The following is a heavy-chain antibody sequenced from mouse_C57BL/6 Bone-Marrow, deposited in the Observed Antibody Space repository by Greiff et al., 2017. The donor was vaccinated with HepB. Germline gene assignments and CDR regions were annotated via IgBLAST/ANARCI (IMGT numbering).Heavy chain of an antibody. CDR2: FHPYNDDT. V-gene: IGHV1-47*01. Sequence: QVQLQQSVAELVKPGASVKMSCTASGYNINTSHIQWMKQKHGKSLEWIGNFHPYNDDTKYNDKFKGKATLTVEKSSSTVYLERSRLTSDDAAVYYCARSYGSRYFDYWGQGTTLTVSS. CDR1: GYNINTSH. D-gene: IGHD1-1*01. J-gene: IGHJ2*01. CDR3: ARSYGSRYFDY.